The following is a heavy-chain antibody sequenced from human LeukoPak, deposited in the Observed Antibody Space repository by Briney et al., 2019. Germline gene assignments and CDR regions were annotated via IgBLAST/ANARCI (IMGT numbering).Heavy chain of an antibody. CDR1: GYTFTSYY. CDR2: INPSGGST. D-gene: IGHD3-22*01. CDR3: ARGGFTMTYFDL. V-gene: IGHV1-46*01. J-gene: IGHJ2*01. Sequence: GASVNVSCRASGYTFTSYYMHWVRQAPGQGLEWMGIINPSGGSTSYAQKFQGRVTMTRDTSTSTVYMELSSLRSEDTAVYYCARGGFTMTYFDLWGRGTLVTVSS.